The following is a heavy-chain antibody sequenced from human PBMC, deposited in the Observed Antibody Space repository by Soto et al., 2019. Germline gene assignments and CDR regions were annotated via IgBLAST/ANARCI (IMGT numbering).Heavy chain of an antibody. CDR1: GSTCSSYA. CDR3: ARGPLLGGAANYDSYGMDV. CDR2: IIPISGTE. D-gene: IGHD2-15*01. J-gene: IGHJ6*02. V-gene: IGHV1-69*13. Sequence: GSSVKVSSKASGSTCSSYAISWVRQAPEQGLEWMGGIIPISGTEKHAQKLQGRVTITAEQSTSTAYMELSSLRSEDTAVYYCARGPLLGGAANYDSYGMDVWGQGTTVTVSS.